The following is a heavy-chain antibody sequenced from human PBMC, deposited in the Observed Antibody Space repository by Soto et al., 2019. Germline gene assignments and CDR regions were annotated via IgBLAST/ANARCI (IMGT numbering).Heavy chain of an antibody. V-gene: IGHV1-18*01. Sequence: ASVKVSCKASGYTFTSYGLSWVRQAPGQGLEWMGWISAYNGNTKYAQKVQDRVTMTTDTPTNTAYMELRSLRSDDTAVYYCVREEEVLRGVVSSAYWGQGTLVTVSS. CDR1: GYTFTSYG. CDR2: ISAYNGNT. J-gene: IGHJ4*02. CDR3: VREEEVLRGVVSSAY. D-gene: IGHD3-10*01.